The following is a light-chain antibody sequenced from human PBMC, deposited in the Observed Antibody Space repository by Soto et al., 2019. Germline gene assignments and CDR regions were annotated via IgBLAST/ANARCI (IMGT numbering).Light chain of an antibody. CDR3: QQYATSPPT. J-gene: IGKJ1*01. Sequence: DNVLTQSPGSLSLSPGDAATLSCRASRPFRTGSLAWYQQKPGLAPRLLIFGASHRATGVPDRFSGSGSGTDFTLTITRVEPEDFAVYYCQQYATSPPTFGQGARVEIK. CDR1: RPFRTGS. V-gene: IGKV3-20*01. CDR2: GAS.